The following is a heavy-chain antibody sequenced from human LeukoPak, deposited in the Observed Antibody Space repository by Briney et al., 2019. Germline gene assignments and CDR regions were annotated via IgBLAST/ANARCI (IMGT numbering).Heavy chain of an antibody. CDR2: TYYSGST. V-gene: IGHV4-59*01. CDR1: GGSISSYY. D-gene: IGHD2-15*01. J-gene: IGHJ4*02. CDR3: AGQYCSGGSCQLDY. Sequence: SETLSLTCTVSGGSISSYYWSWIRQPPGKGLEWIGYTYYSGSTNYNPSLKSRVTISVDTSKNQFSLKLSSVTAADTAVYYCAGQYCSGGSCQLDYWGQGTLVTVSS.